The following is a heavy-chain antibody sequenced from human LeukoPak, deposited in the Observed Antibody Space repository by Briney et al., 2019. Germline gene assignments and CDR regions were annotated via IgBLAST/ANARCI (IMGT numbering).Heavy chain of an antibody. Sequence: SETLSLTCTVSGGSISSSSYYWGWIRQPPGKGLEWIGSIYYSGSTYYNPSLKSRVTMSVDTSKNQFSLKLSSVTAADTAVYYRARHEERAAFDIWGQGTMVTVSS. CDR3: ARHEERAAFDI. CDR1: GGSISSSSYY. J-gene: IGHJ3*02. V-gene: IGHV4-39*01. CDR2: IYYSGST.